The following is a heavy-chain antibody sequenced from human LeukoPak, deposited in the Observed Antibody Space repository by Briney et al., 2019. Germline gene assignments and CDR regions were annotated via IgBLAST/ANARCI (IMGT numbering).Heavy chain of an antibody. CDR2: IYTSGST. CDR3: ASGYSSSWTGWFDP. J-gene: IGHJ5*02. CDR1: GGSISSGSYY. V-gene: IGHV4-61*02. Sequence: SQTLSLTCTVSGGSISSGSYYWSWIRQPAGKGLEWIGRIYTSGSTNYNPSLKSRVTISVDTSKNQFSLKLSSVTAADTAVYYCASGYSSSWTGWFDPWGQGTLVTVSS. D-gene: IGHD6-13*01.